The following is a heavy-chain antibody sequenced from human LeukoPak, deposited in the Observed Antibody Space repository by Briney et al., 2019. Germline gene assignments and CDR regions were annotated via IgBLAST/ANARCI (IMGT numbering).Heavy chain of an antibody. CDR1: GFTLSSYW. V-gene: IGHV3-7*01. Sequence: GGSLRLSCAASGFTLSSYWMTWARQAPGKGLEWVANIKQDESEKYYGDSVRGRFTISRDNAQNSLYLRMNSLRAEDTAVYYCARDNGYFSVDYWGQGTLVTVSS. CDR2: IKQDESEK. D-gene: IGHD3-22*01. J-gene: IGHJ4*02. CDR3: ARDNGYFSVDY.